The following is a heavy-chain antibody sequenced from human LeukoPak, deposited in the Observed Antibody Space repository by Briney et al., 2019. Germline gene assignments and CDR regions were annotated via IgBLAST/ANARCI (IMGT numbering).Heavy chain of an antibody. CDR3: ARGYYDFWSGPPLRARLNAFDI. V-gene: IGHV4-4*07. D-gene: IGHD3-3*01. CDR2: IYTSGST. J-gene: IGHJ3*02. CDR1: GGSISSYY. Sequence: SETLSLTCTVSGGSISSYYWSWIRQPAGKGLEWIGRIYTSGSTNYDPSLKSQVTMSVDTSKNQFSLKLSSVTAADTAVYYCARGYYDFWSGPPLRARLNAFDIWGQGTMVTVSS.